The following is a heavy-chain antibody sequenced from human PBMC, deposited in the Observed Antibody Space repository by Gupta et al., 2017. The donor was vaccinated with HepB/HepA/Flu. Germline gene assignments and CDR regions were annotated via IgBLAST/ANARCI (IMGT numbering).Heavy chain of an antibody. V-gene: IGHV3-53*01. J-gene: IGHJ3*02. CDR2: IYSGGST. CDR3: ARGGRFLHGDALDI. D-gene: IGHD3-3*01. Sequence: GFTVSSNYMSWVRQAPGKGLEWVSVIYSGGSTYYADSVNGRFTISRDNFKNTLYLQMNSLRAEDTAVYYCARGGRFLHGDALDIWGQGTMVTVSS. CDR1: GFTVSSNY.